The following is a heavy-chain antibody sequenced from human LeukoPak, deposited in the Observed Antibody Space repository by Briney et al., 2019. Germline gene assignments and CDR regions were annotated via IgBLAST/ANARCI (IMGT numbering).Heavy chain of an antibody. J-gene: IGHJ4*02. CDR3: AKELRSVLAYCGGDCYYDY. CDR1: GFPFTSYA. V-gene: IGHV3-23*01. CDR2: ISGSGGST. Sequence: GGSLRLSCAASGFPFTSYAMSWVRQAPGKGLEWVSAISGSGGSTYYADSVKGRFTISRDNSKNTLYLQMNSLRAEDTALYYCAKELRSVLAYCGGDCYYDYWGQGTLVTVSS. D-gene: IGHD2-21*02.